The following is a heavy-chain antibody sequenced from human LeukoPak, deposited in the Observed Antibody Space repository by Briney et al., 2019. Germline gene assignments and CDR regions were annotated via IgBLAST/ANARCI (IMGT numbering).Heavy chain of an antibody. J-gene: IGHJ3*02. CDR1: GGSFSGFY. Sequence: ASETLSLTCAVYGGSFSGFYWSWIRQPPGKGLEWIGEIDHSGSTNYNPSLKSRVTISVDTSKSQFSLKLSSVTAADTAVYYCATPSGPPDAFDIWGQGTMVTVSS. D-gene: IGHD3-10*01. V-gene: IGHV4-34*01. CDR2: IDHSGST. CDR3: ATPSGPPDAFDI.